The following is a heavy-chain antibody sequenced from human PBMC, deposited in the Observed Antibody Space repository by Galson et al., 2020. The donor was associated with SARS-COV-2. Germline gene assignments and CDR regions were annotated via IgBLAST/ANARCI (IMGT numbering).Heavy chain of an antibody. J-gene: IGHJ4*02. D-gene: IGHD3-22*01. Sequence: QAGGSLRLSCAASGFTFSSYAMHWVRQAPGKGLEWVAVISYDGSNKYYADSLKGRFTISRDNSKNTLYLQMNSLRAEDTAVYYCASERYYYDSSGYGCFDYWGQGTLVTVSS. CDR1: GFTFSSYA. CDR3: ASERYYYDSSGYGCFDY. CDR2: ISYDGSNK. V-gene: IGHV3-30-3*01.